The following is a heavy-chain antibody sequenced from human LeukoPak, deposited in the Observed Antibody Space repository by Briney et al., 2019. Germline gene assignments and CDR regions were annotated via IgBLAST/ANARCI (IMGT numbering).Heavy chain of an antibody. CDR3: ARRRPFDY. J-gene: IGHJ4*02. V-gene: IGHV3-53*01. CDR2: IYSGGST. CDR1: GFTVSSNY. Sequence: GGSLRLSGAASGFTVSSNYMSWVRQAPGKGLEWVSVIYSGGSTYYADSVKGRFTISRDNSKNTLYLQMNSLRAEDTAVYYCARRRPFDYWGQGTLVTVSS.